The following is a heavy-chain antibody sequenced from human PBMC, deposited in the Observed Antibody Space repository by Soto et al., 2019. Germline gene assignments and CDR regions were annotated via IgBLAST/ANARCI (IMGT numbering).Heavy chain of an antibody. Sequence: ASVKVSCKASGYTFTSYGISWVRQAPGQGLEWMGWISAYNGNTNYAQKLQGRVTMTTDTSTSTAYMELRSLRSDDTAVYYCARGTYYYDSSGYFSSGLADYYYYYGMDVWGQGTTVTVSS. CDR3: ARGTYYYDSSGYFSSGLADYYYYYGMDV. V-gene: IGHV1-18*04. CDR1: GYTFTSYG. J-gene: IGHJ6*01. CDR2: ISAYNGNT. D-gene: IGHD3-22*01.